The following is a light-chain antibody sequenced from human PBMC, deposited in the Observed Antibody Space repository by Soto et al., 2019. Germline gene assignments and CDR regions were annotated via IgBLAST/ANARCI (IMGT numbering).Light chain of an antibody. Sequence: EIVLTQSPATLSLSPGERATLSCRASQSVSNSLAWYQQKPGQAPMLPIYGASNRATGIPTRFRDSVSRTDFTLALSSLEPEDFAVFYCQQRVNWPSTWTFGQGTKVEMK. J-gene: IGKJ1*01. CDR3: QQRVNWPSTWT. CDR1: QSVSNS. CDR2: GAS. V-gene: IGKV3-11*01.